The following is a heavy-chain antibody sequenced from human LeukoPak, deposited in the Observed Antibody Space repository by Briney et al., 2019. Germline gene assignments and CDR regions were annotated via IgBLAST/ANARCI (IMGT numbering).Heavy chain of an antibody. CDR3: ARDPRYYYNSSGYFFFDY. CDR2: IIPIFGTA. CDR1: GGTFSSYA. D-gene: IGHD3-22*01. J-gene: IGHJ4*02. Sequence: GASVKVSCKASGGTFSSYAVSWVPQAPGQGLEWMGGIIPIFGTANYAQKFQGRVTITADESTSTAYMELSSLRSEDTAVYYCARDPRYYYNSSGYFFFDYWGQGTLVTVSS. V-gene: IGHV1-69*13.